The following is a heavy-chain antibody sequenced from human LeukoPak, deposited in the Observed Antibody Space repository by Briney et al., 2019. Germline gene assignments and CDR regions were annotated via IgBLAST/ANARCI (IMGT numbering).Heavy chain of an antibody. CDR3: ARACSGGSCHDPSFDY. J-gene: IGHJ4*02. Sequence: GGSLRLSCAASGFTVSSNYMSWVRQAPGKGLEWVSVIYSGGSTYYADSVKGRFTISRDNSKNTLYLQMNSLRAEDTAVYYCARACSGGSCHDPSFDYWGQGTLVTVSS. CDR2: IYSGGST. D-gene: IGHD2-15*01. V-gene: IGHV3-66*01. CDR1: GFTVSSNY.